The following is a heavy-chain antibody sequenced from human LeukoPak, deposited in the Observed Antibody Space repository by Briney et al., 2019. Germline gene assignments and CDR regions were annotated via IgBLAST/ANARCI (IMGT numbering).Heavy chain of an antibody. CDR3: ARDLAAVTAFGQHAFDF. Sequence: ASVKVSCKASGYTFTSYAISWVRQAPGQGLEWMGWISGYNGKTNYAQKLQGRVTMTTDTSTRTAYMELGSLRSDDTAVYYCARDLAAVTAFGQHAFDFWGQGTMVTVSS. CDR1: GYTFTSYA. CDR2: ISGYNGKT. D-gene: IGHD2-21*02. J-gene: IGHJ3*01. V-gene: IGHV1-18*01.